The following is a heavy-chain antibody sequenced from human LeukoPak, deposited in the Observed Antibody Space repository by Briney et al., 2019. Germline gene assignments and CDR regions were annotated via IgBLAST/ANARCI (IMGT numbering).Heavy chain of an antibody. V-gene: IGHV3-64D*09. J-gene: IGHJ5*02. CDR1: GFTFSNYA. CDR3: VKDEYYYDSSGTLDL. Sequence: PGGSLRLSCSASGFTFSNYAMYWVRQAPGKGLEYVSAIRSSGGSTYYADSVKGRFTISRDNSKSTLYLQMSSLRAEDTAVYYCVKDEYYYDSSGTLDLWGQGTLVTVSS. D-gene: IGHD3-22*01. CDR2: IRSSGGST.